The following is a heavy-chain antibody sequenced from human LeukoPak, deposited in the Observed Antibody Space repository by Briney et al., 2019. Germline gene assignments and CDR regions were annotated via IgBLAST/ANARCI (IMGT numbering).Heavy chain of an antibody. V-gene: IGHV1-18*01. CDR2: ISAYNGNT. D-gene: IGHD2/OR15-2a*01. J-gene: IGHJ4*02. CDR3: ARDYFKGEAPRNDY. Sequence: GASVKVSCKASGYTFTSYGVSWVRQAPGQGLEWMGWISAYNGNTNYAQKLQGRVTVTTDTSTSTAYMELRSLRSDDTAVYYCARDYFKGEAPRNDYWGQGTLVTVSS. CDR1: GYTFTSYG.